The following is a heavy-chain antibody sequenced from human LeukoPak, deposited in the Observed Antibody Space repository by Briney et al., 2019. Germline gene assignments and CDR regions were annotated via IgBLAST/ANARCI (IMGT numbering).Heavy chain of an antibody. V-gene: IGHV3-23*01. CDR3: AKDVLRFLEWFHDAFDI. CDR1: GFTFSSYA. D-gene: IGHD3-3*01. CDR2: ISGSGGST. J-gene: IGHJ3*02. Sequence: GGPLRLSCAASGFTFSSYAMSWVRQAPGKGLEWVSAISGSGGSTYYADSVKGRFTISRDNSKNTLYLQMNSLRAEDTAVYYCAKDVLRFLEWFHDAFDIWGQGTMVTVSS.